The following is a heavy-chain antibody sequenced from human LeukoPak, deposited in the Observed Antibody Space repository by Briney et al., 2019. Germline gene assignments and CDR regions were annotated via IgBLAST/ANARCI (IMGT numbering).Heavy chain of an antibody. Sequence: GGSLRLSCAASGFTFSSYAMHWVRQAPGKGLEWVAVISYDGSNKYYADSVKGRFTISRDNSKNTLYLQMNSLRAEDTAVYYCAKIVGATAEDYWGQGTLVTVSS. CDR3: AKIVGATAEDY. CDR2: ISYDGSNK. V-gene: IGHV3-30-3*02. D-gene: IGHD1-26*01. CDR1: GFTFSSYA. J-gene: IGHJ4*02.